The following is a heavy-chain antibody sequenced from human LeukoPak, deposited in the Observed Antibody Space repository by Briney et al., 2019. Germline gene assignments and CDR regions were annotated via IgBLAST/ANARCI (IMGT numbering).Heavy chain of an antibody. V-gene: IGHV4-59*08. CDR1: GGSISSYY. Sequence: SETLSLTCTVSGGSISSYYWSWIRQPPGKGLEWIGYIYYSGSTNYNPSLKSRVTISVDTSKNQFSLKLSSVTAADTAVYYCARSTTHYYDSSGYYPYYFDYWGQGTLVTVSS. CDR2: IYYSGST. J-gene: IGHJ4*02. D-gene: IGHD3-22*01. CDR3: ARSTTHYYDSSGYYPYYFDY.